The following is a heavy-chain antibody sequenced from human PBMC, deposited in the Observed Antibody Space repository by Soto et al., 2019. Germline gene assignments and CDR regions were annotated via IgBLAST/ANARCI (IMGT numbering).Heavy chain of an antibody. D-gene: IGHD4-4*01. J-gene: IGHJ4*02. CDR1: GFTFSTYW. Sequence: GGSLRLSCAASGFTFSTYWMHWVRQVPGKGLVWVSRIVSDGRSTNYADSVKGRFTVSRDNAKSTLYLQMNSLRAEDTAVYYCARDASNSVDSWGQGTLVTVSS. CDR2: IVSDGRST. CDR3: ARDASNSVDS. V-gene: IGHV3-74*01.